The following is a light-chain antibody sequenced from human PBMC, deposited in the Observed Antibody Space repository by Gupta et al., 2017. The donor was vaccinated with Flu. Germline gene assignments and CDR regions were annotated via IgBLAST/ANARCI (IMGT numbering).Light chain of an antibody. CDR2: EVT. V-gene: IGLV2-8*01. CDR3: SSYAGSNNWV. J-gene: IGLJ3*02. Sequence: SVTISCTGTGSDVGGYNYVSWYKQHPGKAPKVMIFEVTKRPSGVPDRFSGSKSGNTASLTVSGLQAEDEADYYCSSYAGSNNWVFGGGTKLTVL. CDR1: GSDVGGYNY.